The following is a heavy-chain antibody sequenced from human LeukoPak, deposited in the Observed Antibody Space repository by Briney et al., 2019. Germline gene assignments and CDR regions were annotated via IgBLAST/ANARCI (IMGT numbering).Heavy chain of an antibody. CDR1: GGSISSSSYY. J-gene: IGHJ4*02. Sequence: PSETLSLTCTVSGGSISSSSYYWGWIRQPPGKGLEWIGTIYFTGDTYYNPSLKSRVTISVDTSKNQFSLKLSSVTAADTAVYYCAREVGEYSYVDYWGQGTLVTVSS. CDR2: IYFTGDT. V-gene: IGHV4-39*07. D-gene: IGHD5-18*01. CDR3: AREVGEYSYVDY.